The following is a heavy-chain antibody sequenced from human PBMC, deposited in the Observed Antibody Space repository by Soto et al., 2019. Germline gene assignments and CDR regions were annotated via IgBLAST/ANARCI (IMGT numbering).Heavy chain of an antibody. V-gene: IGHV4-4*02. CDR2: IYHSGST. D-gene: IGHD3-10*01. Sequence: SETLSLTCAVSGGSISSSNWWSWVRQPPGKGLEWIGEIYHSGSTNYNPSLKSRVTISVDKSKNQFSLKLSSVTAADTAVYYCAGSGRVRGSLRGDDAFDIWGQGTMVTVSS. CDR1: GGSISSSNW. J-gene: IGHJ3*02. CDR3: AGSGRVRGSLRGDDAFDI.